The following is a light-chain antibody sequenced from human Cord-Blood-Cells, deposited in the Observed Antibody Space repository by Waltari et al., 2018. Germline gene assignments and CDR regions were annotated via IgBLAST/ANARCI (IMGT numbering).Light chain of an antibody. CDR2: DVS. J-gene: IGLJ1*01. V-gene: IGLV2-11*01. Sequence: QSALTQPRSVSGSPGQSVNIPRTGTSSDVGDYNYVYSYQQHPGKAPKLMIYDVSKRPSGVPDRFSGSKSGNTASLTISGLQAEDEADYYCCSYAGSYTHYVFGTGTKVTVL. CDR3: CSYAGSYTHYV. CDR1: SSDVGDYNY.